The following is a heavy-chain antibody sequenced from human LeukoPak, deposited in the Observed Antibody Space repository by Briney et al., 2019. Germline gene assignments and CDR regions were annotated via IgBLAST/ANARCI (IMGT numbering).Heavy chain of an antibody. CDR2: IYYSGST. J-gene: IGHJ4*02. V-gene: IGHV4-59*01. Sequence: SETLSLTCTVSGGSISSYYWSWIRQPPGKGLEWIGYIYYSGSTNYNPSLKSRVTISVDTSKNQFSLKLSSVTAADTAVYCCARDGRYYYDSSGYHYFDYWGQGTLVTVSS. CDR1: GGSISSYY. D-gene: IGHD3-22*01. CDR3: ARDGRYYYDSSGYHYFDY.